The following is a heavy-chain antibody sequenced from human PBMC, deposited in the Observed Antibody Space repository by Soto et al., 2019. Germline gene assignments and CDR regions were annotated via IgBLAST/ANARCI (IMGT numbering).Heavy chain of an antibody. CDR3: ARSQGVIWFDP. J-gene: IGHJ5*02. CDR2: IYYSGST. V-gene: IGHV4-59*01. Sequence: SLTCTVSGGSISSYYWSWIRQPPGKGLEWIGYIYYSGSTNYNPSLKSRVTISVDTSKNQFSLKLSSVTAADTAVYYCARSQGVIWFDPWGQGTLVTVSS. CDR1: GGSISSYY. D-gene: IGHD3-22*01.